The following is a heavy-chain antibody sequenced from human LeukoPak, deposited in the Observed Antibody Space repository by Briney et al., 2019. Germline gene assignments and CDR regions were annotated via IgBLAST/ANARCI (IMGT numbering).Heavy chain of an antibody. CDR3: ARGVLGYSSGWYGGSTFFDY. CDR2: ISAYNGNT. D-gene: IGHD6-19*01. CDR1: GYTFTSYG. J-gene: IGHJ4*02. Sequence: ASVKVSCKASGYTFTSYGISWVRPAPGQGLEWMGWISAYNGNTNYAQKLQGRVTMTTDTSTSTAYMELRSLRSDDTAVYYCARGVLGYSSGWYGGSTFFDYWGQGTLVTVSS. V-gene: IGHV1-18*01.